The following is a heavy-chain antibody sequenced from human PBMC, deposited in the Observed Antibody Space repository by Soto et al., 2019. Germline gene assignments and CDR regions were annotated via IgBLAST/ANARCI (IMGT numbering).Heavy chain of an antibody. CDR1: GFAFSTHA. CDR3: AKDPPWTVGPLAMDV. J-gene: IGHJ6*02. D-gene: IGHD1-26*01. Sequence: EVQLLESGGGLVQPGGSLRLSCVASGFAFSTHAMSWVRQAPGKGLEWVSTFSGSGGNIYYAESVMGRLTISRDDSKNTLYLQMDSLRVEDTAVYYCAKDPPWTVGPLAMDVWGQGTTVTVSS. CDR2: FSGSGGNI. V-gene: IGHV3-23*01.